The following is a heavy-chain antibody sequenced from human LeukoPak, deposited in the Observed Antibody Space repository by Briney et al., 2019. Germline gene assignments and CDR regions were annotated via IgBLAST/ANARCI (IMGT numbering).Heavy chain of an antibody. Sequence: QPGGSLRLSCAASGFTFSSYWMSWVRQAPGKGLEWVANIKQDGSEKYYVDSVKGRFTISRDYAKNSLYLQMNSLRAEDTAVYYCARAGGYSYVYFDYWGQGTLVTVSS. J-gene: IGHJ4*02. D-gene: IGHD5-18*01. CDR1: GFTFSSYW. CDR2: IKQDGSEK. V-gene: IGHV3-7*01. CDR3: ARAGGYSYVYFDY.